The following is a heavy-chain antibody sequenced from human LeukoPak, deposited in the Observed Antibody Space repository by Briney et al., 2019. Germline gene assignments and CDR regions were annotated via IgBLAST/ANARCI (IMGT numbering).Heavy chain of an antibody. CDR3: ARRIAARPWSPPFDY. CDR2: ISGGGENT. CDR1: GSTLSSYS. Sequence: GGSLRLSCVASGSTLSSYSMTWVRQAPGKGLEWVSAISGGGENTYYADSVKGRFTISRDNSKNTLYLQMHSLRAEDTAVYYCARRIAARPWSPPFDYWGQGTLVTVSS. D-gene: IGHD6-6*01. J-gene: IGHJ4*02. V-gene: IGHV3-23*01.